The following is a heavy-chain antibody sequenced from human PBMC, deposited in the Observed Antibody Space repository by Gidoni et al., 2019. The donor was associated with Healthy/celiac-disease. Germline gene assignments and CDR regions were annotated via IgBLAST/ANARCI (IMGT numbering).Heavy chain of an antibody. CDR3: ARSVYDPSNWFDP. J-gene: IGHJ5*02. CDR1: GFTFSSYS. Sequence: ESGGGLVKPGGSLRLSCAASGFTFSSYSMNWVRQAPGKGLEWVSSISSSSSYTYYADSVKGRFTISRDNAKNSLYLQMNSLRAEDTAVYYCARSVYDPSNWFDPWGQGTLVTVSS. D-gene: IGHD5-12*01. V-gene: IGHV3-21*01. CDR2: ISSSSSYT.